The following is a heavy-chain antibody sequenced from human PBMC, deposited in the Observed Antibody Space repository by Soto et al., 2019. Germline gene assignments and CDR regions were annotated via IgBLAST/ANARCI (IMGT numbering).Heavy chain of an antibody. J-gene: IGHJ4*02. V-gene: IGHV3-23*01. CDR1: GITIRNYP. CDR3: VKDDGGYPSTAPH. CDR2: ISGSGDRT. Sequence: EVQLLESGGGLVQPGGSLRLSCAASGITIRNYPMSWVRQAPGKGLDWVSGISGSGDRTYYADSAKGRFSISKDISKNSLSLQLDSLGVEDTAVYFCVKDDGGYPSTAPHWGQGTLVTVSS. D-gene: IGHD3-22*01.